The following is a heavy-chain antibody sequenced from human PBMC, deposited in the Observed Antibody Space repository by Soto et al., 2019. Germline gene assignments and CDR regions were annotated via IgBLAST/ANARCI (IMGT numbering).Heavy chain of an antibody. V-gene: IGHV3-23*01. CDR3: AKIPTGSGSSKFDY. J-gene: IGHJ4*02. D-gene: IGHD3-10*01. CDR2: ISGSGSFT. Sequence: PGWSLRLSCTTSGFTFITHAMNWVRQAPGKGLEWISAISGSGSFTHYADSVRGRFTISRDNSQNQLYLQMNNLRGDDTAMYYCAKIPTGSGSSKFDYWGQGIQVTVSS. CDR1: GFTFITHA.